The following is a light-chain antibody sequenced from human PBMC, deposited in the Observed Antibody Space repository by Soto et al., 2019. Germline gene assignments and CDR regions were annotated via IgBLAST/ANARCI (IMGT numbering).Light chain of an antibody. CDR3: QQYNNWPIT. CDR1: QRASRQ. CDR2: GVS. Sequence: PGERATLSCRASQRASRQYLSWYQQRPDQPPRLLIYGVSMRATGIPARFSGSGSGTEFTLTISSLQSEDFAVYYCQQYNNWPITFGQGRRLEIK. V-gene: IGKV3-15*01. J-gene: IGKJ5*01.